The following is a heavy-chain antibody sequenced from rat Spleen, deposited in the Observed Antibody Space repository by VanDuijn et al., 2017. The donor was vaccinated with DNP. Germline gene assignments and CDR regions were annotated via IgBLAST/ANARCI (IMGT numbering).Heavy chain of an antibody. CDR1: GFTFSNYN. Sequence: EVQLVESGGGLVQPGRSIKLSCATSGFTFSNYNMAWVRQAPKKGLEWVATITYDGRSTYYRDSMKGRFTISRDNAKSTLYLQMDSLRSDDTATYYCARQRWYYSGEGMDYWGQGVMVTVSS. CDR3: ARQRWYYSGEGMDY. D-gene: IGHD1-1*01. V-gene: IGHV5-7*01. J-gene: IGHJ2*01. CDR2: ITYDGRST.